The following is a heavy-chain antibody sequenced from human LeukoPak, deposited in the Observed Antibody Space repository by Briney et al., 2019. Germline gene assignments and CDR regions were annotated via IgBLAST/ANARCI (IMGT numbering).Heavy chain of an antibody. D-gene: IGHD3-22*01. CDR3: ARAMIVVVTAFDY. Sequence: SETLSLTCAVYGGSFSGYYWSWIRQPPGKGLEWIGEINHSGSTNYNPSLKSRVTISVDTSKNQFSLKLSSVTAADTAVYYCARAMIVVVTAFDYWGQGTLVTVSS. J-gene: IGHJ4*02. CDR2: INHSGST. V-gene: IGHV4-34*01. CDR1: GGSFSGYY.